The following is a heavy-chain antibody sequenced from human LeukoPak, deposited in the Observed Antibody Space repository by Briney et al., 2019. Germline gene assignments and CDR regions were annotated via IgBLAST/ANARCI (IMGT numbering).Heavy chain of an antibody. V-gene: IGHV1-2*02. J-gene: IGHJ3*02. CDR1: GYTFTGYY. Sequence: ASVKVSCKASGYTFTGYYMHWVRQAPGQGLEWMGWINPNSGGTNYAQKFQGRVTMTRDTSISTAYMELSRLRSDDTAVYYCARDLYYYDSSGYYYLYAFDIWGQGTMVTVSS. CDR2: INPNSGGT. CDR3: ARDLYYYDSSGYYYLYAFDI. D-gene: IGHD3-22*01.